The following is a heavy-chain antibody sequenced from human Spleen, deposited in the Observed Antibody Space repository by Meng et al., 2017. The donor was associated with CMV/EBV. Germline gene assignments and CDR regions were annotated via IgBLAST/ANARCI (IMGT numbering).Heavy chain of an antibody. Sequence: GGSLRLSCAASGFTFGSYGMHWVRQAPGKGLEWAAFIRYDGTNKYYADSVKGRFTISRDNSKNTLYLQMNSLRAEDTAVYYCAKASDGSSNTCYTDWGQGTLVTVSS. D-gene: IGHD2-2*02. J-gene: IGHJ4*02. CDR1: GFTFGSYG. CDR2: IRYDGTNK. CDR3: AKASDGSSNTCYTD. V-gene: IGHV3-30*02.